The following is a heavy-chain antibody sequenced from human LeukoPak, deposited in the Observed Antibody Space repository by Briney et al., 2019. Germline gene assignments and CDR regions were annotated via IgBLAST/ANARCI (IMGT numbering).Heavy chain of an antibody. CDR3: ARAYYYGSGSRIVDY. CDR1: GFTFSNYG. J-gene: IGHJ4*02. Sequence: PGGSLRLSCAASGFTFSNYGMHWVRQAPAKGLEWVAVISYDGSDKYYADSVKGRFTISRDNSKNTLYLQMNSLRAEDTAVYYCARAYYYGSGSRIVDYWGQGTLVTVSS. CDR2: ISYDGSDK. D-gene: IGHD3-10*01. V-gene: IGHV3-30*03.